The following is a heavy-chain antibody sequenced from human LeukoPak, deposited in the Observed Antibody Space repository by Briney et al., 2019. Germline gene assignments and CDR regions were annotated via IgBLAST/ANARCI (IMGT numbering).Heavy chain of an antibody. V-gene: IGHV1-46*01. CDR3: ARVKVTIFGGYYFDF. J-gene: IGHJ4*02. D-gene: IGHD3-3*01. CDR2: INPNSGST. CDR1: GGTFSSYA. Sequence: GASVKVSCKASGGTFSSYAISWVRQAPGQGLEWMGMINPNSGSTGYTQKFRGRVTMTRDSSTSTVYMELSSLRSEDTAVYYCARVKVTIFGGYYFDFWGQGTLVTVSS.